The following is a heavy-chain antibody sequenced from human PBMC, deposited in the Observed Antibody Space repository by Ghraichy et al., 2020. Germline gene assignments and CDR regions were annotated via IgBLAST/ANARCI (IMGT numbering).Heavy chain of an antibody. D-gene: IGHD5-18*01. J-gene: IGHJ4*02. Sequence: TLSLTCTVSGGSVSSGSYYWSWIRQPPGKGLEWIGYFYHSGSTNYNPSLKSRVTISVDTSKNQFSLKLSSVTAADTAVYYCARRNAAMANFDYWGQGTLVTVSS. V-gene: IGHV4-61*01. CDR3: ARRNAAMANFDY. CDR1: GGSVSSGSYY. CDR2: FYHSGST.